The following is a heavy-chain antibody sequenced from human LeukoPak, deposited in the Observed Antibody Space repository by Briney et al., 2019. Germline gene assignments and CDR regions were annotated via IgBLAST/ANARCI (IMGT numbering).Heavy chain of an antibody. Sequence: SETLSLTCSVSDGYISNYYLSWIRQPAGKRLEWIGRIHSSGSTSYNPSLKSRVTISVDTSKNQFSLNLTSVTAADTAMYYCARGAYYDFHMDVWGKGTTVTVSS. D-gene: IGHD3-3*01. CDR2: IHSSGST. CDR3: ARGAYYDFHMDV. CDR1: DGYISNYY. J-gene: IGHJ6*03. V-gene: IGHV4-4*07.